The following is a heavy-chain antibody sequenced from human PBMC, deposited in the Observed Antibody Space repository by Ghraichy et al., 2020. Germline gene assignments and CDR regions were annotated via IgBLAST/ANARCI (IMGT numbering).Heavy chain of an antibody. J-gene: IGHJ6*02. V-gene: IGHV4-61*01. CDR3: AREKTLELAYYYGMDV. CDR2: IYYSGST. D-gene: IGHD1-7*01. Sequence: TLSLTCTVSGSSVSSGSYYWSWIRQPPGKGLEWIGYIYYSGSTNYNPSLKSRVTISVDTSKNQFSLKLSSVTAADTAVYYCAREKTLELAYYYGMDVWGQGTTVTVSS. CDR1: GSSVSSGSYY.